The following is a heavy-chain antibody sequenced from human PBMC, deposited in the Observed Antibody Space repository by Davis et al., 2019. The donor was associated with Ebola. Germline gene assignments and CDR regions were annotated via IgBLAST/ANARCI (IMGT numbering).Heavy chain of an antibody. CDR2: INTSVNGGTT. CDR1: GYTFTNFY. V-gene: IGHV1-46*01. D-gene: IGHD5-12*01. J-gene: IGHJ4*02. Sequence: AASVKVSCKASGYTFTNFYIHWVRQAPGQGLEWMGVINTSVNGGTTTYAQKFEGRVTMTRDTSTSTVSMELSSLRSEDTALYYCARGEGGGYTSGPCDFWGQGTLVTVSS. CDR3: ARGEGGGYTSGPCDF.